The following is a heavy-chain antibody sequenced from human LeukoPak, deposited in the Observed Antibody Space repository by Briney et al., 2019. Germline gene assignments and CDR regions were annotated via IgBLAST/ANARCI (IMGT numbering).Heavy chain of an antibody. V-gene: IGHV3-30*02. Sequence: GGSLRLSCAASGFTFSTNGMHWIRQAPGKGLEWVAFIRYDGSNKYYADSVKGRFTISRDNSKNTLYLQMNSLRAEDTAVYYCAKDLPYSSSWYSFDYWGRGTLVTVSS. D-gene: IGHD6-13*01. CDR1: GFTFSTNG. CDR3: AKDLPYSSSWYSFDY. CDR2: IRYDGSNK. J-gene: IGHJ4*02.